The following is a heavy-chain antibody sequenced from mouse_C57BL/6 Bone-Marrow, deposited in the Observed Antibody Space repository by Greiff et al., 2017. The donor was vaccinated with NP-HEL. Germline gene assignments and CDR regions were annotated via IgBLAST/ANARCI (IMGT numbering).Heavy chain of an antibody. Sequence: QVQLQQSGPELVKPGASVKISCKASGYAFSSSWMNWVKQRPGKGLEWIGRIYPGDGDTNYNGKFKGKATLTADKSSSTAYMQLSSLTSEDSAVYFCARSVTHYYGSSYVFYWYFDVWGTGTTVTVSS. D-gene: IGHD1-1*01. CDR2: IYPGDGDT. J-gene: IGHJ1*03. CDR1: GYAFSSSW. CDR3: ARSVTHYYGSSYVFYWYFDV. V-gene: IGHV1-82*01.